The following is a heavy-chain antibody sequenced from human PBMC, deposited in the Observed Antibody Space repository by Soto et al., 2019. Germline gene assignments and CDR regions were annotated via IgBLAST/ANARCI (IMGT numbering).Heavy chain of an antibody. J-gene: IGHJ4*02. V-gene: IGHV1-18*01. Sequence: QVQLVQSGAEVKKPGASVKVSCKASGYTFTSYGISWVRQAPGQGLEWMGWISAYNGNTNYAQKLNGRVTVTNDTSTRKAYMELRSLRSDDTAVYYRARDPGFRSDYWGQGTLVTVSS. CDR1: GYTFTSYG. D-gene: IGHD3-9*01. CDR3: ARDPGFRSDY. CDR2: ISAYNGNT.